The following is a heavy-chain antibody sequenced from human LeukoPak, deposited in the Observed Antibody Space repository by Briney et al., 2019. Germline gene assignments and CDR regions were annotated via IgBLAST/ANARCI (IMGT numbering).Heavy chain of an antibody. D-gene: IGHD3-22*01. CDR1: GFTFSNYW. CDR2: IRGDGSRK. V-gene: IGHV3-7*01. CDR3: VRDANYHDTSKYYDVHDI. J-gene: IGHJ3*02. Sequence: PGGSLRLSCGASGFTFSNYWMVWVRQAPGKGLEWVANIRGDGSRKYYLDSVKGRFTISRDNAKNSLYLEMSSLRGDDTAVYYCVRDANYHDTSKYYDVHDIWGQGTMVTVSS.